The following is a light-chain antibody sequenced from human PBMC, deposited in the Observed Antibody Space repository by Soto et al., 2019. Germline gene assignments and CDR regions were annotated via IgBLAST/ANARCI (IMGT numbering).Light chain of an antibody. J-gene: IGLJ1*01. Sequence: QSLLTQPPSASGTPGQRVTISCSGSSSNIGSDYVYWYQQLPGTAPKLLIYRNNQRPSGVPDRFSGSKSGTSASLAISGLRSEDEAAYYCAIWDDSLKVFGTGTKLTVL. CDR3: AIWDDSLKV. V-gene: IGLV1-47*01. CDR1: SSNIGSDY. CDR2: RNN.